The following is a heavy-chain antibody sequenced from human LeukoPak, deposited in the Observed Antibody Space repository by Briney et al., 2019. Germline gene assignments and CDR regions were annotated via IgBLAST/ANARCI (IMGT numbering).Heavy chain of an antibody. D-gene: IGHD3-16*01. V-gene: IGHV4-59*01. J-gene: IGHJ5*02. CDR3: ARHRWGGWFDP. CDR2: IYYSGST. Sequence: PSETLSLTCTVSGGSISSYYWSWIRQPPGKGLKWIGYIYYSGSTNYNPSLKSRVTISVDTSKNQFSLKLSSVTAADTAVYYCARHRWGGWFDPWGQGTLVTVSS. CDR1: GGSISSYY.